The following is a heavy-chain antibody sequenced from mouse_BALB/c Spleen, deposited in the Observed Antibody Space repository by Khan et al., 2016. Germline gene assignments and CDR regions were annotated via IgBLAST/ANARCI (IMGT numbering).Heavy chain of an antibody. CDR2: IYPGDGDT. V-gene: IGHV1-87*01. CDR3: ARGIPPPY. J-gene: IGHJ3*01. CDR1: GYTFTSYW. Sequence: QVQLQQSGAELARPGASVKLSCKASGYTFTSYWMQWVKQRPGQGLDWIGAIYPGDGDTRYTQKFKGKATLTADKSSSTAYMQLSSLASEDSAVYYCARGIPPPYWGQGTLVTVSA.